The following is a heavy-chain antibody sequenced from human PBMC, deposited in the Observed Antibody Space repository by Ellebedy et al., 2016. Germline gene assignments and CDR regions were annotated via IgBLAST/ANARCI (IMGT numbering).Heavy chain of an antibody. Sequence: SETLSLTCAVSGGSISSSNWWSWVRQPPGKGLEWNGEIYHRGSTNYNPSLKSRVTISVDKSKNQFSLKLSSVTAADTAVYYCARDSITIFGDTYYYYGMDVWGQGTTVTVSS. D-gene: IGHD3-3*01. V-gene: IGHV4-4*02. CDR2: IYHRGST. CDR1: GGSISSSNW. J-gene: IGHJ6*02. CDR3: ARDSITIFGDTYYYYGMDV.